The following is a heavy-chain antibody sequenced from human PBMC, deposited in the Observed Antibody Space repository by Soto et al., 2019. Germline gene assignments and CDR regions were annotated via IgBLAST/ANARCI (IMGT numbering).Heavy chain of an antibody. J-gene: IGHJ6*02. CDR3: ARGMSRLWALYGMDV. D-gene: IGHD7-27*01. CDR2: MNPNSGNT. V-gene: IGHV1-8*01. CDR1: GYTFTSYD. Sequence: QVQLVQSGAEVKKPGASVKVSCKASGYTFTSYDINWVRQATGQGLEWMGWMNPNSGNTGYAQKFQGRVTMTRNTSXXTAYMELSSLRSEDTAVYYCARGMSRLWALYGMDVWGQGTTVTVSS.